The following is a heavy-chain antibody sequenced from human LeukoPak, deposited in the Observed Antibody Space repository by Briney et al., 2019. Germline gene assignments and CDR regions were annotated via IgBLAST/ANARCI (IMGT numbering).Heavy chain of an antibody. D-gene: IGHD5-18*01. J-gene: IGHJ4*02. CDR3: ARSGRGYSYGPMYYFDY. CDR1: GGSISSSAYY. V-gene: IGHV4-39*01. Sequence: PSETLSLTCTVSGGSISSSAYYWGWIRQPPGKGLEWIGTIYYSGSTNYNPSLKSRVTMSVDTSKNQFSLKLNSLTAADTAVYYCARSGRGYSYGPMYYFDYWGQGTLVTVSS. CDR2: IYYSGST.